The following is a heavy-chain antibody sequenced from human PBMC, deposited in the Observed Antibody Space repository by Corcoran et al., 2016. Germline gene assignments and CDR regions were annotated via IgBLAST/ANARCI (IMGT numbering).Heavy chain of an antibody. V-gene: IGHV3-73*02. Sequence: EVQLVESGGGLVQPGGSLKLSCAASGFTFSGSAMHWVRQASGKGLEWVGRIRSKANSYATAYAASVKGRFTISRDDSKNTAYRQMNSLKTEDTAVYYCTRPSSVGALARWYFDLWGRGTLVTVSS. D-gene: IGHD1-26*01. J-gene: IGHJ2*01. CDR2: IRSKANSYAT. CDR3: TRPSSVGALARWYFDL. CDR1: GFTFSGSA.